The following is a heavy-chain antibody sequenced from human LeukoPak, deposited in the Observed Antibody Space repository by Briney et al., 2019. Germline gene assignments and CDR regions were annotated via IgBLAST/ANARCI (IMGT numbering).Heavy chain of an antibody. D-gene: IGHD1-26*01. Sequence: PSETLSLTCTVSGGSISSGGYYWSWIRQHPGKGLEWIGYIYYSGSTYNNPSLKSRVTISVDTSKNQFSLKLSSVTAADTAVYYCARYSGSYYFDYWGQGTLVTVSS. V-gene: IGHV4-31*03. CDR3: ARYSGSYYFDY. CDR1: GGSISSGGYY. CDR2: IYYSGST. J-gene: IGHJ4*02.